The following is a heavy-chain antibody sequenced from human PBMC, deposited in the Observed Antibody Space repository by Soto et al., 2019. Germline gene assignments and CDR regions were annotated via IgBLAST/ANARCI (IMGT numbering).Heavy chain of an antibody. CDR3: ASKDDYGDYGNWYFDL. V-gene: IGHV4-59*01. CDR1: GGSISSYY. Sequence: QVQLQESGPGLVKPSETLSLTCTVSGGSISSYYWSWIRRPPGKGLEWIGYIYYSGSTNYNPSLKSRVTISVDTSKNQCSLKLSSVTAADTAVYYCASKDDYGDYGNWYFDLWGRGTLVTVSS. CDR2: IYYSGST. J-gene: IGHJ2*01. D-gene: IGHD4-17*01.